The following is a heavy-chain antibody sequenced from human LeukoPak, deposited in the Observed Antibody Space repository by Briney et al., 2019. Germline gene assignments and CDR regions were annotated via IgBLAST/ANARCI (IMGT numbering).Heavy chain of an antibody. J-gene: IGHJ6*04. CDR2: IWSDGRNK. Sequence: GGSLTLSCAASAFTFSNYGMHWDRHSPGKGLEWVAVIWSDGRNKSKADSVKGRFTISRDNSKNTLYLQMNSLRAEDTAVYYCARDGRPYYYDSSGHLDVWGKGTTVTVSS. D-gene: IGHD3-22*01. CDR1: AFTFSNYG. CDR3: ARDGRPYYYDSSGHLDV. V-gene: IGHV3-33*01.